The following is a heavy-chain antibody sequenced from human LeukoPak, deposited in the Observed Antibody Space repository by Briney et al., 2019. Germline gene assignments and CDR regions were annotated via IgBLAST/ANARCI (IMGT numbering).Heavy chain of an antibody. Sequence: ASVKVSCKASGYTFTSYYMHWVRQAPGQGLEWMGIINPSGGSTSYAQKFQSRVTMTRDTSTSTVYMELSSLRSEDTAVYYCARVSGVDILTGYYAPFDYWGQGTLVTVSS. CDR2: INPSGGST. D-gene: IGHD3-9*01. V-gene: IGHV1-46*01. CDR3: ARVSGVDILTGYYAPFDY. J-gene: IGHJ4*02. CDR1: GYTFTSYY.